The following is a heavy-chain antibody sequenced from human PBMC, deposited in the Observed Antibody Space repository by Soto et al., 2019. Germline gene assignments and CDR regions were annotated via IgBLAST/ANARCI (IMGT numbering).Heavy chain of an antibody. CDR3: ARDIVVVPAAIRYYYYGMDV. Sequence: ASVKVSCKASGYTFTSYGISWVRQAPGQGLEWMGWISAYNGNTNYAQKLQGRVTMTTDTSTGTAYMELRSLRSDDTAVYYCARDIVVVPAAIRYYYYGMDVWGQGTTVTVS. V-gene: IGHV1-18*04. D-gene: IGHD2-2*02. CDR2: ISAYNGNT. J-gene: IGHJ6*02. CDR1: GYTFTSYG.